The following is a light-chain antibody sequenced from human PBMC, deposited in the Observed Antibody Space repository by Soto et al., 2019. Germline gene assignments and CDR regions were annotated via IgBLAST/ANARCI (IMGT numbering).Light chain of an antibody. V-gene: IGKV3-20*01. J-gene: IGKJ5*01. CDR3: QQDGSSIT. CDR2: GAS. Sequence: EIVLTQSPGTLSLSPGERATLSCRASQSVSSSYLAWYQQKPGQAPRLLIYGASSRATGITDRFSGSGSGTDFTLTISRLEPEDFAVYYCQQDGSSITFCQGTRLEIK. CDR1: QSVSSSY.